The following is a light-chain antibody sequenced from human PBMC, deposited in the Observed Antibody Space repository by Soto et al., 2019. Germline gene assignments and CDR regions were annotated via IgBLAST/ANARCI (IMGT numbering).Light chain of an antibody. CDR3: SSYTTSSTVV. CDR2: EVS. CDR1: SSDVGGYNF. V-gene: IGLV2-14*03. Sequence: QSVLTQPASVFGSPGQSITISCTGTSSDVGGYNFVSWYQQHPGKAPKLMIYEVSNRPSGVSNRSSGSKSGNTASLTISGLQPEDEADYYCSSYTTSSTVVFGTGTKVTVL. J-gene: IGLJ1*01.